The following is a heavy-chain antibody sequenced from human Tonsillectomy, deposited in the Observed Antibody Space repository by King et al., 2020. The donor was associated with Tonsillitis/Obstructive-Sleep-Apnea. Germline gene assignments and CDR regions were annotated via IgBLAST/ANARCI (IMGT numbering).Heavy chain of an antibody. J-gene: IGHJ6*03. Sequence: QLVQSGAEVKKPGESLKISCKGSGYSFTNYWIGWVRQMPGKGLEWMGIIYPGDSDTIYSPSSQDQVTISADKSISAAYLQWSSLKASDTAMYYCARHDVMGGYENSYYLDVWGKGTTVTVSS. CDR3: ARHDVMGGYENSYYLDV. D-gene: IGHD5-12*01. CDR2: IYPGDSDT. CDR1: GYSFTNYW. V-gene: IGHV5-51*01.